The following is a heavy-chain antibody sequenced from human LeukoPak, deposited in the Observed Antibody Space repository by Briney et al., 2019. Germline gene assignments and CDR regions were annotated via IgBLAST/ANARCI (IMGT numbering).Heavy chain of an antibody. CDR3: ERESKTYDGSGYYHDS. Sequence: SETLSLTCTVSGGSIYNYYWSWIRQPAGKGLEWIGRIYTSGSTDYSPSLKSRVTMSLDTSKNQFSLNLYSVTAADTAVYFCERESKTYDGSGYYHDSWGQGTLVTVSS. CDR2: IYTSGST. V-gene: IGHV4-4*07. D-gene: IGHD3-22*01. J-gene: IGHJ4*02. CDR1: GGSIYNYY.